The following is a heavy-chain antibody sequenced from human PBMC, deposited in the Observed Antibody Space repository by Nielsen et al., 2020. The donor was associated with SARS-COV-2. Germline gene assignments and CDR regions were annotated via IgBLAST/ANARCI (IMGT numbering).Heavy chain of an antibody. V-gene: IGHV4-59*08. J-gene: IGHJ5*02. CDR2: IYYSGST. CDR1: GGSISSYY. CDR3: ASHDFWSGSNWFDP. Sequence: SETLSLSCTVSGGSISSYYWSWIRQPPGKGLEWIGYIYYSGSTSYNPSLRSRVTISVDTSKNQFSLKLSSVTAADTAVYYCASHDFWSGSNWFDPWGQGTLVTVSS. D-gene: IGHD3-3*01.